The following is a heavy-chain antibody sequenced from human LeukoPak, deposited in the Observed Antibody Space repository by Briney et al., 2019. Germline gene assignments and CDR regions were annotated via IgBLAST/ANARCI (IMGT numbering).Heavy chain of an antibody. D-gene: IGHD2-15*01. Sequence: GGSLRLSCAPSGFTFSRYWMSWVRQAPGKGLEWVANINEDGSEEYYVDSVRGRFTISRDNAKNSFYLQMNSLRAEDTAVYYCARAGDGTAARDYWGQGTLVTVSS. V-gene: IGHV3-7*01. CDR2: INEDGSEE. CDR3: ARAGDGTAARDY. J-gene: IGHJ4*02. CDR1: GFTFSRYW.